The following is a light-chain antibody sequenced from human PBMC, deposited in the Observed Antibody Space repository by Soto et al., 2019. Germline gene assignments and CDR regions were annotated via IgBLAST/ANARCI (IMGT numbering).Light chain of an antibody. J-gene: IGKJ5*01. CDR3: QQYKDWTPIT. CDR1: QSVRSN. V-gene: IGKV3-15*01. Sequence: VMTQSPATLSVSPGERVTLSCRATQSVRSNLAWYQQKPGQSPRLLISGASTRATGLPARFSGSGAGTEFTLAISSLPAEYFAAYSCQQYKDWTPITFGQGTRLESK. CDR2: GAS.